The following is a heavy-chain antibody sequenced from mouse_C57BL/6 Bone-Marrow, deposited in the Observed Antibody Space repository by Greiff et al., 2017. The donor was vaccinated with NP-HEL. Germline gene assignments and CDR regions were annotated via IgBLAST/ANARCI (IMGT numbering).Heavy chain of an antibody. CDR2: IDPNSGGT. CDR1: GYTFTSYW. Sequence: QVQLQQPGAELVKPGASVKLSCKASGYTFTSYWMHWVKQRPGRGLEWIGRIDPNSGGTKYNEKFKSKATLTVDKPSSTAYMQLSSLTSEDSAVYYCARVIYYGNPYAMDYWGQGTSVTVSS. CDR3: ARVIYYGNPYAMDY. V-gene: IGHV1-72*01. J-gene: IGHJ4*01. D-gene: IGHD2-1*01.